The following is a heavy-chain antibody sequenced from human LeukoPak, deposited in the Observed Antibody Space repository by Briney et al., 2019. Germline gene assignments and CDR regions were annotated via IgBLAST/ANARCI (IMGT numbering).Heavy chain of an antibody. D-gene: IGHD3-3*01. CDR2: IYTNEST. CDR3: ARGVRRGITIFGVVGGWFDP. CDR1: GGSISSDY. V-gene: IGHV4-4*07. Sequence: PSETLSLTCTVSGGSISSDYWSWIRQPAGKGLEWIGRIYTNESTNYNPSLKSRVTMSVDTSKNQLSLKMISVTDAGTAVYYCARGVRRGITIFGVVGGWFDPWGQGTLVTVSS. J-gene: IGHJ5*02.